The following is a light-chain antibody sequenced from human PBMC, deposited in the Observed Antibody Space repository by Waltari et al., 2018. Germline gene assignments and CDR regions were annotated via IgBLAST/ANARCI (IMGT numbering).Light chain of an antibody. Sequence: DIQMTQSPSSVAASVGDRVTITCRESQGISSYLAWFQQKPVTAPKLLIYAASSLQRGVPSRFSGSGSWTDFTLTISSLQPEDFATYYCQQANIFPFTFGGGTKVDIK. CDR1: QGISSY. CDR3: QQANIFPFT. J-gene: IGKJ4*01. V-gene: IGKV1-12*01. CDR2: AAS.